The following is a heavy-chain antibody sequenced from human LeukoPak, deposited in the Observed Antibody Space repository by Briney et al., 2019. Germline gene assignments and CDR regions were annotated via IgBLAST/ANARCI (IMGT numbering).Heavy chain of an antibody. J-gene: IGHJ6*02. D-gene: IGHD2-15*01. V-gene: IGHV1-69*13. CDR2: IIPILGTA. CDR1: GGTFSSYA. CDR3: ARGEGGSFIYYYYGMDV. Sequence: GASVKVSCKASGGTFSSYAISWVRQAPGQGLEWMGGIIPILGTANYAQKFQGRVTITADESTSTAYMELSSLRSEDTAVYYCARGEGGSFIYYYYGMDVWGQGTTVTVSS.